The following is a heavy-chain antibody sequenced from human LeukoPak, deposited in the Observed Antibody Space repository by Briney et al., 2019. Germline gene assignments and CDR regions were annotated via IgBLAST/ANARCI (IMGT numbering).Heavy chain of an antibody. CDR3: ARDAPNWGNAFDI. CDR1: GGSISSYY. J-gene: IGHJ3*02. V-gene: IGHV4-59*01. CDR2: IYYSGST. D-gene: IGHD7-27*01. Sequence: SETLSLTCTVSGGSISSYYWSWIRQPPGKGLEWIGYIYYSGSTNYNPSLKSRVTISVDTSKNQFSLKLSSVTAADTAVYYCARDAPNWGNAFDIWGQGTMVTVSS.